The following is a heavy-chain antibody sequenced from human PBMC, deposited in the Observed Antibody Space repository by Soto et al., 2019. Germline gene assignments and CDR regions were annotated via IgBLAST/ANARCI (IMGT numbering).Heavy chain of an antibody. J-gene: IGHJ6*02. Sequence: GASVKVCCKVSGYTITELSMHWVRQAPGKGLEWMGGFDPEDGETNYAQKFQGRVTITADESTSTAYMELSSLRSEDTAVYYCARGDIVLVPAAIGVPSYYYYGMDVWGQGTTVTVSS. D-gene: IGHD2-2*01. CDR1: GYTITELS. V-gene: IGHV1-24*01. CDR2: FDPEDGET. CDR3: ARGDIVLVPAAIGVPSYYYYGMDV.